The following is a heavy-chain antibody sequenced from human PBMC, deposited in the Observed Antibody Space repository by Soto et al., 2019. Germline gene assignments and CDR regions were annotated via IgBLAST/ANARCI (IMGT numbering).Heavy chain of an antibody. CDR2: IYHSGST. J-gene: IGHJ4*02. D-gene: IGHD6-13*01. Sequence: SETLSLTCAVSGGSISSSNWWSWVRQPPGKGLEWIGEIYHSGSTNYNPSLKRRVTISVDKSKNQFSLKLSSVTAADTAVYYCARAGIAAAGIDYWGQGTLVTVSS. CDR3: ARAGIAAAGIDY. V-gene: IGHV4-4*02. CDR1: GGSISSSNW.